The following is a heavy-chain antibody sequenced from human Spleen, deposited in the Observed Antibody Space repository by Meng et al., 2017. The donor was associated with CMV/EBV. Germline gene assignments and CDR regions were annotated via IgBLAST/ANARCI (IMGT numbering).Heavy chain of an antibody. CDR3: ASFITTKRIADF. V-gene: IGHV1-69*04. CDR1: VGTFSSYA. D-gene: IGHD3-22*01. Sequence: SVKVSCKASVGTFSSYAISWVRQAPGQGLEWMGRIIPIIGMTNYAQKFQGRVTITADKSMTTAYMELSSLRSEDTAVYYCASFITTKRIADFWGQGTLVTVSS. CDR2: IIPIIGMT. J-gene: IGHJ4*02.